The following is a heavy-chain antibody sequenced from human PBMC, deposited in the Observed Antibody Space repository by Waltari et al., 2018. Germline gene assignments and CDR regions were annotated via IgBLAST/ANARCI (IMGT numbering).Heavy chain of an antibody. CDR1: GYSISSGYY. V-gene: IGHV4-38-2*01. CDR3: ARVGYGDYGNWFDP. J-gene: IGHJ5*02. Sequence: QVQLQESGPGLVKPSETLSLPCAVPGYSISSGYYCGRIRQPPGKGLDWIWSIYHSGSTDYNPSLKSRVTISVDTSKNQFSLKLSSVTAADTAVYYCARVGYGDYGNWFDPWGQGTLVTVSS. D-gene: IGHD4-17*01. CDR2: IYHSGST.